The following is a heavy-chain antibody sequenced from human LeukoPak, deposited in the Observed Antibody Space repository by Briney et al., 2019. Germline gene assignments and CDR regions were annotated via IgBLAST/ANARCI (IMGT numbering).Heavy chain of an antibody. Sequence: GGSLRLSCAASGFTVSSNEMSWVRQAPGKGLEWVSSVSGGSTYYADSRKGRFTISRDNSKNTLYLQMNSLRAEDTAVYYCAKDPSIVGATLSGRGGQGTLVTVSS. D-gene: IGHD1-26*01. CDR2: VSGGST. CDR1: GFTVSSNE. CDR3: AKDPSIVGATLSGR. J-gene: IGHJ4*02. V-gene: IGHV3-38-3*01.